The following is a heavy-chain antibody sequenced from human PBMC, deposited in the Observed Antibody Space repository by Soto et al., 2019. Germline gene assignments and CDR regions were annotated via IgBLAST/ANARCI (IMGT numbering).Heavy chain of an antibody. CDR2: INHSGVT. D-gene: IGHD6-19*01. J-gene: IGHJ6*02. Sequence: SETLSLTCAVYGGSFIGYYWSWIRQPPGKGLEWIGEINHSGVTNYKPSLKRRVTISVDTSKNQFSLQLKSVTAVDTALYYCARFSGSYYYAMDVWGQGSTVT. CDR1: GGSFIGYY. V-gene: IGHV4-34*01. CDR3: ARFSGSYYYAMDV.